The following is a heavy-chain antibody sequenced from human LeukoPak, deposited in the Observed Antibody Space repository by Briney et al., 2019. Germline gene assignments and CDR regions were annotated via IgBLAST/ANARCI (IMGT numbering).Heavy chain of an antibody. CDR1: GYSFSGYW. D-gene: IGHD2/OR15-2a*01. CDR2: IYPGDFET. Sequence: GESLKISCKGSGYSFSGYWIGWERQMPGKGLEWMGIIYPGDFETRYSPSFQGQVTISADRSISTAYVQWSSLKASDTAMYYCARGRVAAVSTSLSYWGQGTLVTVSS. CDR3: ARGRVAAVSTSLSY. J-gene: IGHJ4*02. V-gene: IGHV5-51*01.